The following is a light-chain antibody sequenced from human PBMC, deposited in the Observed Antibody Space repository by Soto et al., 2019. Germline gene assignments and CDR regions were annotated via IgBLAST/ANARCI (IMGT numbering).Light chain of an antibody. CDR3: QLLN. CDR1: QSISSGF. V-gene: IGKV3-20*01. CDR2: GAS. J-gene: IGKJ4*01. Sequence: EIVLTQSPGTLSLPPGERATLSCRASQSISSGFLTWYQQKPGQAPRLLIYGASSRATGIPDRFSVSGSGTDFTLTISRLEPEDSAVYYCQLLNFGGRTKVEIK.